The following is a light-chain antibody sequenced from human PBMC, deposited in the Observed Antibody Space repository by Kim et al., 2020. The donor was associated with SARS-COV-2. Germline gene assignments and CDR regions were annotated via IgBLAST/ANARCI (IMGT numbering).Light chain of an antibody. CDR3: CSYTYTKTYV. CDR2: DVI. Sequence: QSITISCTGTGSDVASYRYDSWYQQHPGNTPKLIIFDVINRAPGVSSRFSGSKSGNTASLTISGLQAEDEADYYCCSYTYTKTYVFGTGTKVTVL. J-gene: IGLJ1*01. CDR1: GSDVASYRY. V-gene: IGLV2-14*03.